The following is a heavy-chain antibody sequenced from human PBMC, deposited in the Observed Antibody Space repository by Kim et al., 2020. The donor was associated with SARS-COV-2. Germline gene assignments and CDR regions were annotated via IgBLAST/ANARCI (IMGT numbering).Heavy chain of an antibody. Sequence: GGSLRLSCAASGFTFSNYDIHWVRQTTGKGLEWVSAIGTAGDTYYSGSVKGRFTISRENAKNSLYLQMNSLRAGDTAVYYCARGRAASYYYDSSGWGGIDPWGEGTLVTVSS. J-gene: IGHJ5*02. CDR2: IGTAGDT. D-gene: IGHD3-22*01. CDR1: GFTFSNYD. V-gene: IGHV3-13*01. CDR3: ARGRAASYYYDSSGWGGIDP.